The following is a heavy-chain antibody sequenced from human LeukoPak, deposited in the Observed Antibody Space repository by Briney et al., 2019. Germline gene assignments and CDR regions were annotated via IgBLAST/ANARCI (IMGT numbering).Heavy chain of an antibody. CDR1: GFTFSDHY. CDR3: TTDGVGVEGATYDN. Sequence: GGSLRLSCAASGFTFSDHYMDWVRQAPGKGLEWVGRARIQANSYTTEYAASVKGRFSIARDDSKNSLYLQMNSLKTEDTAVYYCTTDGVGVEGATYDNWGQGTLVSVSS. V-gene: IGHV3-72*01. J-gene: IGHJ4*02. D-gene: IGHD1-26*01. CDR2: ARIQANSYTT.